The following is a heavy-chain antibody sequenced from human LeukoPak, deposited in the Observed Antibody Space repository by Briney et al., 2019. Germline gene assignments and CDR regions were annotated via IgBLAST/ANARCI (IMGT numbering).Heavy chain of an antibody. CDR1: GFTFSSYE. Sequence: PGGSLRLSCAASGFTFSSYEMNWVRQAPGKGLEWVSYISSSGSTIYYADSVKGRFTISRDNAKNSLYLQMNSLRAEDTAVYYCARQSTAAYSMNFNYWGQGTLVTVSS. V-gene: IGHV3-48*03. CDR2: ISSSGSTI. J-gene: IGHJ4*02. D-gene: IGHD6-6*01. CDR3: ARQSTAAYSMNFNY.